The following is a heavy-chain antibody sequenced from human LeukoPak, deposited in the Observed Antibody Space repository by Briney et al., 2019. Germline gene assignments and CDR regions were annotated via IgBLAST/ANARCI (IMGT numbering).Heavy chain of an antibody. CDR2: SYYSGST. J-gene: IGHJ6*03. Sequence: SETLSLTCTVSGGSISSSSYYWGWIRQPPGKGLEWIGSSYYSGSTYYNPSLKSRVTISVDTSKNPFSLKLSSVTAADTAVYYCARDGVGYSSSWYGLSPNYYYYYMDVWGKGTTVTVSS. D-gene: IGHD6-13*01. V-gene: IGHV4-39*07. CDR3: ARDGVGYSSSWYGLSPNYYYYYMDV. CDR1: GGSISSSSYY.